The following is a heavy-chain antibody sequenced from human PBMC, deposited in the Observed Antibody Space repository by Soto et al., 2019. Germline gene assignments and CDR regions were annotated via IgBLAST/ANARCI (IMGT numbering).Heavy chain of an antibody. J-gene: IGHJ5*02. CDR2: IYYSGST. D-gene: IGHD3-3*01. V-gene: IGHV4-59*12. Sequence: SETMSLTCTVSGDSIYSYYWSWIRQQPGKGLEWIGYIYYSGSTNYNPSLKSRVTISVDTSKNQFSLKLSSVTAADTAVYYCARFYDFWSGHNWFDPWGQGTLVTVSS. CDR3: ARFYDFWSGHNWFDP. CDR1: GDSIYSYY.